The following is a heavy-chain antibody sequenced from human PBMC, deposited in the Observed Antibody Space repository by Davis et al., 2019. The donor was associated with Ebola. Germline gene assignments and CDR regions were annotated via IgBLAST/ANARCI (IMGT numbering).Heavy chain of an antibody. Sequence: SETLSLTCTVSGDSISSYYWSWIRQPPGKGLEWIGYIYYSGSTNYNPSLKSRVTISVDTSKNQFSLKLSSVTAADTAVYYCARDLLNYYDSSGSWFDPWGQGTLVTVSS. J-gene: IGHJ5*02. V-gene: IGHV4-59*01. D-gene: IGHD3-22*01. CDR3: ARDLLNYYDSSGSWFDP. CDR2: IYYSGST. CDR1: GDSISSYY.